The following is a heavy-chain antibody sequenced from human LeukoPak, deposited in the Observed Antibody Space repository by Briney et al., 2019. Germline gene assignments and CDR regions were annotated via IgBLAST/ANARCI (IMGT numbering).Heavy chain of an antibody. D-gene: IGHD6-25*01. CDR1: GFTFDDYA. Sequence: PGRSLRLSCAASGFTFDDYAIHWVRQAPGKGLEWVSAISGSGGSTYYADSVKGRFTISRDNSKNTLYLQMNSLRAEDTAVYYCAKGGYSIAAYYYYYYMDVWGKGTTVTVSS. CDR2: ISGSGGST. J-gene: IGHJ6*03. V-gene: IGHV3-23*01. CDR3: AKGGYSIAAYYYYYYMDV.